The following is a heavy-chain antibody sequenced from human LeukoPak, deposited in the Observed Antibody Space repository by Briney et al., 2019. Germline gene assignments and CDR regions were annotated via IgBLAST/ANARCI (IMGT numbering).Heavy chain of an antibody. D-gene: IGHD6-19*01. CDR3: ARTAKYSSGWHAYYYYMDV. CDR1: GGSISSSNW. CDR2: IYHSGST. J-gene: IGHJ6*03. V-gene: IGHV4-4*02. Sequence: SETLSLTCAVPGGSISSSNWWSWVRQPPGKGLEWIGEIYHSGSTNYNPSLKSRLTISVDKSKNHFSLKLSSVTAADTAVYYCARTAKYSSGWHAYYYYMDVWGKGTTVTVSS.